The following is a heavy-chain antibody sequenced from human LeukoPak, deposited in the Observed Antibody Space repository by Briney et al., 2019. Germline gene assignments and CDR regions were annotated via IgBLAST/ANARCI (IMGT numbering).Heavy chain of an antibody. CDR3: ARGWEYDSSGYYQYYSDY. V-gene: IGHV3-53*01. CDR2: IYSGGST. J-gene: IGHJ4*02. CDR1: GFTVSSNY. Sequence: GGSLRLSCAASGFTVSSNYMIWVRQAPGKGLEWVSVIYSGGSTYYADSVKGRFTISRDKTKNTLYLQMNSLRAEDTAVYYCARGWEYDSSGYYQYYSDYWGQGTLVTVSS. D-gene: IGHD3-22*01.